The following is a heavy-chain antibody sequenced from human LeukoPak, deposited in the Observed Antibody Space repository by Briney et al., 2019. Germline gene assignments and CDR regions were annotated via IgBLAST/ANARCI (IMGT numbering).Heavy chain of an antibody. J-gene: IGHJ6*03. CDR3: ARLWYSGSYHYYHYMDV. V-gene: IGHV3-74*01. CDR1: GFTFSTYW. Sequence: PGGSLRLSCAASGFTFSTYWMHWVRQTPGKGLVWVAHITNDGRTTKYAASVKGRFTISRDNAKSTVYLQMNSLRAEDTAIYYCARLWYSGSYHYYHYMDVWGKGATVTISS. CDR2: ITNDGRTT. D-gene: IGHD1-26*01.